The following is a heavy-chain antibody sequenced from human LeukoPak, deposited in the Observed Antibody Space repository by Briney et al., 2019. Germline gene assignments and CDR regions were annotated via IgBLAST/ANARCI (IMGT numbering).Heavy chain of an antibody. CDR1: GFTVSSNH. CDR3: AAGYCSGGSCYLPF. V-gene: IGHV3-53*01. Sequence: PGGSLRLSCAASGFTVSSNHMSWVRQAPGKGLEWVSVIYSGGTTYYADSVKGRFTISRDNSKNTLYLQMNSLRAEDTAVYYCAAGYCSGGSCYLPFWGQGTLVTVSS. CDR2: IYSGGTT. J-gene: IGHJ4*02. D-gene: IGHD2-15*01.